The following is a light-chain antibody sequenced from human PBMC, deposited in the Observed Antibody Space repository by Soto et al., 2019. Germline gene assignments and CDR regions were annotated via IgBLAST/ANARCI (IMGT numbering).Light chain of an antibody. V-gene: IGKV1-5*03. Sequence: DIQMTQSPSTLSASVGDRVAITCRASQSISSWLAWYQQKPGKAPKLLIYRASTLESGVPSRFSGSASGTEFTLTPSSLQPDDFATYYCQQYSGIWTFGQGTKVDIK. CDR3: QQYSGIWT. J-gene: IGKJ1*01. CDR1: QSISSW. CDR2: RAS.